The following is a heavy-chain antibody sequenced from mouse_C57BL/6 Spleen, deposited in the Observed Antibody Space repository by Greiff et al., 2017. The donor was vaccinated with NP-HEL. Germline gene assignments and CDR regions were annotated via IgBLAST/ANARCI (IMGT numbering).Heavy chain of an antibody. Sequence: EVKVVESGGGLVQPGGSMKLSCVASGFTFSNYWMNWVRQSPEKGLEWVAQIRLKSDNYATHYAESVKGRFTISRDDSKSSVYLQMNNLRAEDTGIYYCTKNLDYYGSRSYFDVWGTGTTVTVSS. CDR2: IRLKSDNYAT. V-gene: IGHV6-3*01. J-gene: IGHJ1*03. D-gene: IGHD1-1*01. CDR3: TKNLDYYGSRSYFDV. CDR1: GFTFSNYW.